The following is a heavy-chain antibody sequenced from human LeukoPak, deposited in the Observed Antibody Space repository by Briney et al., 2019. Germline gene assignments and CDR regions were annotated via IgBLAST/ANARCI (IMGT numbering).Heavy chain of an antibody. Sequence: PGGSLRLSCAASGFTFNSYSMNWVRQAPGKGLEWVSSISGSNSYIYYADSMKGRFTISRDNAKNTLYLQMNSLRAEDTAVYYCTKEGLPSGSSWSAWFDPWGQGTLVTVSS. V-gene: IGHV3-21*01. J-gene: IGHJ5*02. D-gene: IGHD3-10*01. CDR3: TKEGLPSGSSWSAWFDP. CDR1: GFTFNSYS. CDR2: ISGSNSYI.